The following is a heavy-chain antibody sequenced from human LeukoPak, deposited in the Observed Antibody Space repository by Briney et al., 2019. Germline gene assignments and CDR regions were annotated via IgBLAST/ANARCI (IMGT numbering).Heavy chain of an antibody. J-gene: IGHJ4*02. CDR2: FDPEDGET. CDR1: GYTLTELS. Sequence: ASVKVSCKVSGYTLTELSMHWVRQAPGKGLEWMGGFDPEDGETIYAQKFQGRVTMTEDTSTDTAYMELSSLRSEDTAVYYCARDGAWWGGDCYSARRFDYWGQGTLVTVSS. CDR3: ARDGAWWGGDCYSARRFDY. D-gene: IGHD2-21*02. V-gene: IGHV1-24*01.